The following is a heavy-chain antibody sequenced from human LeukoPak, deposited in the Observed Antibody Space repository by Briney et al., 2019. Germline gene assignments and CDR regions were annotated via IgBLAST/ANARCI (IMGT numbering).Heavy chain of an antibody. V-gene: IGHV3-30*04. D-gene: IGHD1-14*01. CDR3: AIDNHYYIDV. CDR1: GFTFSSYD. Sequence: GRSLRLSCADSGFTFSSYDMHWVRQALGKGLEWVAVISYDGSNKYYADSVMGRFTISIDNSKNTLYLQMNSLRAKDTAVYYCAIDNHYYIDVWGKGTTVTVSS. J-gene: IGHJ6*03. CDR2: ISYDGSNK.